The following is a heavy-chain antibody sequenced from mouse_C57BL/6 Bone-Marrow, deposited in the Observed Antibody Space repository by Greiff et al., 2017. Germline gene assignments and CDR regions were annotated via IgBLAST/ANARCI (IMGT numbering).Heavy chain of an antibody. Sequence: VQLQESGAELARPGASVKMSCKASGYTFTSYTMHWVKQRPGQGLEWIGYINPSSGYTKSNQKFKDKATLTADKSSSTAYMQLSSLTSEDSAVYYCARRYYGSSYWFAYWGQGTLVTVSA. V-gene: IGHV1-4*01. D-gene: IGHD1-1*01. CDR2: INPSSGYT. CDR3: ARRYYGSSYWFAY. J-gene: IGHJ3*01. CDR1: GYTFTSYT.